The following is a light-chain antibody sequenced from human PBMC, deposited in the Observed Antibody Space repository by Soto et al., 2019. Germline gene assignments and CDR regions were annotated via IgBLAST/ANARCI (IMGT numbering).Light chain of an antibody. V-gene: IGLV3-21*04. J-gene: IGLJ6*01. CDR2: DDN. CDR1: NIGSKS. Sequence: SYELTQPPSVSVAPGKTARITCGGNNIGSKSVHWYQQKPGQAPEVVIYDDNDRPSGIPERFSGSNFGNTATLTISRVEAGDEADYYCQVWDSSSDHRNVFGSGTQLTVL. CDR3: QVWDSSSDHRNV.